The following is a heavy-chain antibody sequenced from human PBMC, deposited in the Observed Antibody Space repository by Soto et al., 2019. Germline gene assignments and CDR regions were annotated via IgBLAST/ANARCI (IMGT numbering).Heavy chain of an antibody. Sequence: ASVKVSCKASGDTFTSYYMHWVRQAPGQGLEWMGWISAYNGNTNYAQKLQGRVTMTTDTSTSTACMELRSLRSDDTAVYYCARHASEVDTAMDMVAFDIWGQGTMVTVSS. CDR1: GDTFTSYY. CDR3: ARHASEVDTAMDMVAFDI. D-gene: IGHD5-18*01. V-gene: IGHV1-18*04. J-gene: IGHJ3*02. CDR2: ISAYNGNT.